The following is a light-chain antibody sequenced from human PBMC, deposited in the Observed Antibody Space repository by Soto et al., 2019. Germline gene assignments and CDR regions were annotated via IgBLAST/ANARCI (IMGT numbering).Light chain of an antibody. Sequence: DIVMTQSPDSLAVSLGERATINCKSSQSALYSSNNKNYLAWYQQKPGQPPKLLIYWASTRESGVPDRFRGSGSGTDFTLTISSLQAEDVAVYYCQQYYSTTWTFGQGTKVDIK. J-gene: IGKJ1*01. CDR2: WAS. CDR1: QSALYSSNNKNY. V-gene: IGKV4-1*01. CDR3: QQYYSTTWT.